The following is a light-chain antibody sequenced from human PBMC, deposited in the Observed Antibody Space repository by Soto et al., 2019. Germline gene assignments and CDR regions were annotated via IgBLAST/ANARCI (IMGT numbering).Light chain of an antibody. V-gene: IGLV3-21*02. CDR1: NIGRKS. Sequence: SYELTQPPSVSVAPGQSARITCGGDNIGRKSVHWYQQKPGQAPVLVVFDDRDRPSGIPERFSGSKSGNTASLTVSGLQAEDEADYYCSSYAGSSNVFGTGTKLTVL. CDR3: SSYAGSSNV. J-gene: IGLJ1*01. CDR2: DDR.